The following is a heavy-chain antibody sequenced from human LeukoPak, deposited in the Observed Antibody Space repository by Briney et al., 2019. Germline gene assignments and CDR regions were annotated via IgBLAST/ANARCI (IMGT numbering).Heavy chain of an antibody. CDR2: IYYRGST. CDR3: ARTTGNYGYYFDY. CDR1: GGSINYYY. J-gene: IGHJ4*02. Sequence: SETLSLTCTVSGGSINYYYWSWIRQPPGKGLEWIGYIYYRGSTHYNPSLNSRVTISVDTSKYQISLKLTSVTAADTAVYYCARTTGNYGYYFDYWGQGTLVTVSS. D-gene: IGHD1-7*01. V-gene: IGHV4-59*01.